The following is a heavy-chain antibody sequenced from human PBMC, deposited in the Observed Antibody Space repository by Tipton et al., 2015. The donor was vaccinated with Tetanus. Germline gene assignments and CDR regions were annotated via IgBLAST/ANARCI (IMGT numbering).Heavy chain of an antibody. D-gene: IGHD3-3*01. CDR2: INHTGST. CDR3: ARDQRIRFLEPTSFFFNYGMDV. CDR1: GGSFSGNY. Sequence: TLSLTCDVYGGSFSGNYWSWIRQPPGKGVEWVGEINHTGSTNYNPSLKSRVTISVDKSKNQFSLKLSSVTAADTAVYYCARDQRIRFLEPTSFFFNYGMDVWGQGTTVTVSS. J-gene: IGHJ6*02. V-gene: IGHV4-34*01.